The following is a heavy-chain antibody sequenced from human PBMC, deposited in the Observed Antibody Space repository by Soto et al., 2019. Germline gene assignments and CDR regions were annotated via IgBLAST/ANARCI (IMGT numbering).Heavy chain of an antibody. V-gene: IGHV1-2*02. CDR2: INPNSGGT. CDR3: ARDGRGGASDY. Sequence: ASVKVSCKASGYTFTGYYMHCVLQAPVQGLEWMGCINPNSGGTNYAQKFQGRVTMTRDTSISTAYMELSRLRSDDTAVYYCARDGRGGASDYWGQGTLVTVSS. J-gene: IGHJ4*02. CDR1: GYTFTGYY. D-gene: IGHD3-10*01.